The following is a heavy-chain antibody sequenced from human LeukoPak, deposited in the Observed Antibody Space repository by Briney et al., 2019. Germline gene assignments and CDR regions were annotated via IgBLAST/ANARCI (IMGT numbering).Heavy chain of an antibody. D-gene: IGHD6-13*01. J-gene: IGHJ6*02. CDR3: ARDHSSSPSGYYYYGMDV. CDR2: ISSSSSYI. CDR1: GFTFNNYA. Sequence: GGSLRLSCAASGFTFNNYAMNWVRQAPGKGLEWVSSISSSSSYIYYADSVKGRFTISRDNAKNSLYLQMNSLRAEDTAVYYCARDHSSSPSGYYYYGMDVWGQGTTVTVSS. V-gene: IGHV3-21*01.